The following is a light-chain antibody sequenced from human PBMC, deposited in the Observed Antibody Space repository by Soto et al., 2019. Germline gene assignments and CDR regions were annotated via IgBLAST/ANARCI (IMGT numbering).Light chain of an antibody. CDR2: GVS. V-gene: IGLV2-11*01. J-gene: IGLJ1*01. CDR3: GSFAGNTYV. Sequence: QSVLTQPRSVSGSPGQSVTISCTGTSSDVGGYNSVSWYQQHPGNAPKFIIYGVSERPSGGPDRFAGSKSGNSASMNISGVQAEDEADYYCGSFAGNTYVFGTGTKLTVL. CDR1: SSDVGGYNS.